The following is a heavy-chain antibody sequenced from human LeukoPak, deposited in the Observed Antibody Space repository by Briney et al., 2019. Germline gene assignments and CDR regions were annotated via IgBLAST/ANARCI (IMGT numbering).Heavy chain of an antibody. CDR3: ARDNTIFGVVVMGYYYGMDV. CDR2: IWYDGSNK. CDR1: GFTFSSYG. D-gene: IGHD3-3*01. V-gene: IGHV3-33*01. J-gene: IGHJ6*02. Sequence: PGGSLRLSCAASGFTFSSYGMHWVRQAPGKGLEWVAVIWYDGSNKYYADSVKGRFTISRDNSKNTLYLQMNSLRAEDTAVYYCARDNTIFGVVVMGYYYGMDVWGQGTTVTVFS.